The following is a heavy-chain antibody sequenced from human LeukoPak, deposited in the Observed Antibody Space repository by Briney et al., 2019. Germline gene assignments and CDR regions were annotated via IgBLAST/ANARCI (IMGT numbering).Heavy chain of an antibody. Sequence: PSETLSLTCAVYGGSFSGYYWSWLRQPPGKGLEWIGEINHSGSTNYNPSLKSRVTISVDTSKNQFSLKLSSVTAADTAVYYCARVTVSWGRPYYFDYWGQGTLVTVSS. J-gene: IGHJ4*02. CDR2: INHSGST. CDR3: ARVTVSWGRPYYFDY. V-gene: IGHV4-34*01. D-gene: IGHD3-16*01. CDR1: GGSFSGYY.